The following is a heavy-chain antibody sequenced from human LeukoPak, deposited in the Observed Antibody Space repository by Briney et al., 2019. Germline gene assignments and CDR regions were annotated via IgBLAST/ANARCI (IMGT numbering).Heavy chain of an antibody. CDR3: ARSPPNMVRGVPFDY. CDR1: GFTFTNDF. Sequence: GGSLRLSCAASGFTFTNDFMNWVRQAPGKGLEWVSSISSSSSYIYYADSVKGRFTISRDNAKNSLYLQMNSLRAEDTAVYYCARSPPNMVRGVPFDYWGQGTLVTVSS. CDR2: ISSSSSYI. D-gene: IGHD3-10*01. V-gene: IGHV3-21*01. J-gene: IGHJ4*02.